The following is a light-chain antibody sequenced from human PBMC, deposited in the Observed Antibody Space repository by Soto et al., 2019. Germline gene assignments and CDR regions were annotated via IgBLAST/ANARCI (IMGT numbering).Light chain of an antibody. J-gene: IGLJ1*01. Sequence: QSALTQPASVSGSPGQSITISCTGTSSDVGGYNYVSWYQQHPGKAPKLMIYEVSNRPSGVSNRFSGSKSGNTAYLTISGLQAEDEADYYCSSYTSSSSFFGTGTKVT. V-gene: IGLV2-14*01. CDR2: EVS. CDR1: SSDVGGYNY. CDR3: SSYTSSSSF.